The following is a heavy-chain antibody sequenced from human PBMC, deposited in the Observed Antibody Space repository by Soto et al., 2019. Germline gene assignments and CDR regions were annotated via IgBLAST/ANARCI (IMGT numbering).Heavy chain of an antibody. J-gene: IGHJ2*01. CDR3: AMIPYYAFWRGQIGIHWYFDL. V-gene: IGHV4-34*01. CDR1: GGSFSGYY. Sequence: QVQLQQWGAGLLKPSETLSLTCAVYGGSFSGYYWSWIRQPPGKGLEWIGELNHSGSTNYNPSLKSRVTISVDTSKNHFSLKVSSVTAADTAVYYCAMIPYYAFWRGQIGIHWYFDLWGRGTLVTVSS. D-gene: IGHD3-3*01. CDR2: LNHSGST.